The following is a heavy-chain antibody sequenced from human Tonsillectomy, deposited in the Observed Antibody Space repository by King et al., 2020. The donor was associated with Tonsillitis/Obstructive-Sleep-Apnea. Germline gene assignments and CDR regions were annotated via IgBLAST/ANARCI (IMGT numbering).Heavy chain of an antibody. D-gene: IGHD6-19*01. J-gene: IGHJ4*02. V-gene: IGHV6-1*01. Sequence: VQLQQSGPGLVKPSQTLSLTCAISGDSVSSNNAAWNWIRQSPSRGLEWLGRTYYRSTWYNDYAVSVKGRITFSSDTSKNQFSLQLDSVTPEDTAVYYCARARSSGWYLYYFDFWGQGTLVTVSS. CDR1: GDSVSSNNAA. CDR2: TYYRSTWYN. CDR3: ARARSSGWYLYYFDF.